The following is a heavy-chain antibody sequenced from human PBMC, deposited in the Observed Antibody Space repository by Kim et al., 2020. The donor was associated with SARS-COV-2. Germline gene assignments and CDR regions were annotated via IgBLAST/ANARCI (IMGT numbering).Heavy chain of an antibody. J-gene: IGHJ6*02. Sequence: ASVKVSCKASGYTFTGYYMHWVRQAPGQGLEWMGRINPNSGGTNYAQKFQGRVTMTRDTSISTAYMELSRLRSDDTVVYYCERARLPTPGDPADYYYGMDVWGQGTTVTVSS. CDR1: GYTFTGYY. D-gene: IGHD2-21*02. CDR2: INPNSGGT. V-gene: IGHV1-2*05. CDR3: ERARLPTPGDPADYYYGMDV.